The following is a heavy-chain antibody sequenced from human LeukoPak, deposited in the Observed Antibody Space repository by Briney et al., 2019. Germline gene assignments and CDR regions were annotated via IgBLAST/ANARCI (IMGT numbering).Heavy chain of an antibody. D-gene: IGHD3-10*01. Sequence: GGSLGLSCAVSEFPFSKAWMSWVRQAPWKGLEWVGRIKSKTDGGTTDYAAPVKGRFTISRDDSKNTLYLQMNSLKTEDTAVYYCTSVGFGPYYFDNWGQGSLVTVSS. CDR2: IKSKTDGGTT. J-gene: IGHJ4*02. CDR3: TSVGFGPYYFDN. V-gene: IGHV3-15*01. CDR1: EFPFSKAW.